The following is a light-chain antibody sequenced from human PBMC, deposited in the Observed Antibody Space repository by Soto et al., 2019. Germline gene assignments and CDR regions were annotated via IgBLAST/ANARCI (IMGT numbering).Light chain of an antibody. CDR3: QQYIHWPPLT. CDR2: GAS. Sequence: EIVLTQSPATLSVSPGERATLSCRASQSVRRNLAWYQQKPCQGPRLLIFGASTRATDIPARFSGSGSGTEFTLTISSLQSEDFAVYYCQQYIHWPPLTFGGGTKVEIK. J-gene: IGKJ4*01. CDR1: QSVRRN. V-gene: IGKV3-15*01.